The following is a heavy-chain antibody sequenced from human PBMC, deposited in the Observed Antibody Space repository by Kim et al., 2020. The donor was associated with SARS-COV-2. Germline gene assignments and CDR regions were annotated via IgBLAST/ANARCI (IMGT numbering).Heavy chain of an antibody. V-gene: IGHV4-34*01. CDR2: INHSGST. CDR1: GGSFSGYY. CDR3: PRANTISHFTYYYYDMDF. J-gene: IGHJ6*01. D-gene: IGHD3-9*01. Sequence: SETLSLTCAVYGGSFSGYYWSWIRQPPGKGLEWIGEINHSGSTNYNPSLKSRVTISVDTSKNQFSLNLSSVTAPDTAFYYVPRANTISHFTYYYYDMDF.